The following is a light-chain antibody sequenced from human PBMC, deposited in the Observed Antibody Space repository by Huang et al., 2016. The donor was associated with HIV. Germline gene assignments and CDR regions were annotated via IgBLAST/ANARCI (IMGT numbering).Light chain of an antibody. CDR1: QGLSNY. V-gene: IGKV1-9*01. CDR2: AAS. CDR3: QQLNSFPREYT. J-gene: IGKJ2*01. Sequence: IQLTQSPSSLSASVGDRVTITCRASQGLSNYLAWYQQKPGKAPKLLIFAASTLQSGVPSRFSGSGSGTDFTLTISSLQPEDFATYYCQQLNSFPREYTFGQGTKLEIK.